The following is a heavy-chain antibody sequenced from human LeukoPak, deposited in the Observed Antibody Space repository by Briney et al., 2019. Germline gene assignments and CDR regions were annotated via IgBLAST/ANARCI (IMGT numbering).Heavy chain of an antibody. D-gene: IGHD2-15*01. CDR2: ISGSVGST. Sequence: GRSLRLSWAAPAFTFSSYAMSWVRQAPGEGREWVSAISGSVGSTYYAASVKGRFTISRDNSKNKLYLQMNSLRAEDTAVYYCAKRPGGGLYYYYYMDVWGKGNTVTVSS. J-gene: IGHJ6*03. CDR1: AFTFSSYA. CDR3: AKRPGGGLYYYYYMDV. V-gene: IGHV3-23*01.